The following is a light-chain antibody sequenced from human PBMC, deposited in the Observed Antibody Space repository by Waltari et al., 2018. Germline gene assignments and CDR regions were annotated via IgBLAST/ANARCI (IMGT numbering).Light chain of an antibody. J-gene: IGLJ3*02. V-gene: IGLV9-49*01. Sequence: QPVLTQPPSASASLGASVTLTCTLRSGYSIAKVAWYQPSPGMGPRLVMRVGTGGIVGSKGDGIPDRFSVLGSGLNRYLTIKNIQEEDESDYHCGADHGSGSNFVYVFGGGTKLTVL. CDR1: SGYSIAK. CDR2: VGTGGIVG. CDR3: GADHGSGSNFVYV.